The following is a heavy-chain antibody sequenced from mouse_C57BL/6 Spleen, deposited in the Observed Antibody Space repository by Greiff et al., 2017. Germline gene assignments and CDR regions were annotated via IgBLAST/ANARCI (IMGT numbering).Heavy chain of an antibody. CDR2: IYPRSGNT. V-gene: IGHV1-81*01. CDR1: GYTFTSYG. CDR3: ARPFNYYGSSPWYFDV. Sequence: QVHVKQSGAELARPGASVKLSCKASGYTFTSYGISWVKQRTGQGLEWIGEIYPRSGNTYYNEKFKGKATLTADKSSSTAYMELRSLTSEDSAVYFCARPFNYYGSSPWYFDVWGTGTTVTVSS. D-gene: IGHD1-1*01. J-gene: IGHJ1*03.